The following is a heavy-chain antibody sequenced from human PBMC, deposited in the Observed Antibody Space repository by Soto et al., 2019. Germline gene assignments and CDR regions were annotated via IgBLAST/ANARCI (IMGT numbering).Heavy chain of an antibody. CDR2: IYYSGNT. V-gene: IGHV4-31*03. CDR1: GGSISSGAYY. CDR3: ALYDSRGSRGFQH. Sequence: QVQLQESGPGLVKPSQTLSLTCTVSGGSISSGAYYWSWIRQHPGKGLEWIGYIYYSGNTYYNPSLKSRVTLSVAASKNQFSLKLSSVTAADPAVYYCALYDSRGSRGFQHWGQGTLVTVSS. D-gene: IGHD3-22*01. J-gene: IGHJ1*01.